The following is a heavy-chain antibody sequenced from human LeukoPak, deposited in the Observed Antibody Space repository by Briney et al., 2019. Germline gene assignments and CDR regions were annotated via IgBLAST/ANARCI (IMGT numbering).Heavy chain of an antibody. CDR1: GGSISSYY. J-gene: IGHJ4*02. D-gene: IGHD4-17*01. CDR3: ARASAYGDYDY. CDR2: IYYSGST. V-gene: IGHV4-59*01. Sequence: SETLSLTCTVSGGSISSYYWSWIRQPPGKGMEWIGYIYYSGSTNYNPPLKSRVTISVDTSKNQFSLKLSSVTAADTAVYYCARASAYGDYDYWGQGTLVTVSS.